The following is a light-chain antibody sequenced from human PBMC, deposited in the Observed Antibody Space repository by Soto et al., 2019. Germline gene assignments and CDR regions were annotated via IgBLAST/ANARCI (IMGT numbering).Light chain of an antibody. CDR3: QQYDSSPLT. Sequence: ATLSCRASQSVDSNYLAWYQQKPGQAPRVLIYDASIRATGIPDRFSGSGSGTDFTLTISRLEPEDSAVYYCQQYDSSPLTFGGGTKVDIK. V-gene: IGKV3-20*01. CDR2: DAS. J-gene: IGKJ4*01. CDR1: QSVDSNY.